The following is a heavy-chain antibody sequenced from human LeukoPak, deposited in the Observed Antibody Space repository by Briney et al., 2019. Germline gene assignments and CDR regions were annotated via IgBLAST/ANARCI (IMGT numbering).Heavy chain of an antibody. CDR3: ARGTTYCSSTSCSYYYMDV. J-gene: IGHJ6*03. D-gene: IGHD2-2*01. Sequence: ASVKVSCKASGYTFTSYYMHWVRQAPGQGLEWMGIINPSGGSTSYAQKFQGRVTMTRDTSTSTVYMELSSLRSEDTAVYYCARGTTYCSSTSCSYYYMDVWGKGTTVTVSS. CDR2: INPSGGST. CDR1: GYTFTSYY. V-gene: IGHV1-46*01.